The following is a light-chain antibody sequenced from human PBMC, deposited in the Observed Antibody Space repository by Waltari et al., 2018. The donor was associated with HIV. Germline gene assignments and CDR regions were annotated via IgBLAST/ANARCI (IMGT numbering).Light chain of an antibody. CDR2: WAS. Sequence: DIVMTPSPVSLAVSLGERATIDCKSSQTIFYKSTNKNYLAWYQRKPGQSPKLLVSWASNREFGVPDRCSGSGSGTDFTLTISSLQAEDVAVYYCQQFYRTPYTFGQGTRLEFK. J-gene: IGKJ2*01. CDR3: QQFYRTPYT. CDR1: QTIFYKSTNKNY. V-gene: IGKV4-1*01.